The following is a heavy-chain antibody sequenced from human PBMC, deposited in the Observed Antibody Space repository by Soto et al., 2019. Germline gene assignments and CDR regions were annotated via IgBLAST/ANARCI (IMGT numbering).Heavy chain of an antibody. CDR3: AADRIVGATPFDY. D-gene: IGHD1-26*01. V-gene: IGHV1-58*01. CDR1: GFTFTSSA. J-gene: IGHJ4*02. Sequence: QMQLVQSGPEVKKPGTSVKVSCKASGFTFTSSAVQWVRQARGQRLEWIGWIVVGSGNTNYAQKFQERVTITRVMSTSTAYMELSSLRSEDTAVYYCAADRIVGATPFDYWGQGTLVTVSS. CDR2: IVVGSGNT.